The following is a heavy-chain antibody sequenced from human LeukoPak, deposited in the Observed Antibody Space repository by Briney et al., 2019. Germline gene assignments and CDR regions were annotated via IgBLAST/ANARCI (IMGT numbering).Heavy chain of an antibody. Sequence: GGSLRLSCAASGFTFSSYAMSWVRQAPGKGLEWVSAISGSGGSTYYADSVKGRFTISRDNSKNTLYLLMTSLRAEDTAVYYCAKDGAYNSVWFPNDYWGQGTLVTVSS. D-gene: IGHD6-19*01. V-gene: IGHV3-23*01. CDR3: AKDGAYNSVWFPNDY. J-gene: IGHJ4*02. CDR2: ISGSGGST. CDR1: GFTFSSYA.